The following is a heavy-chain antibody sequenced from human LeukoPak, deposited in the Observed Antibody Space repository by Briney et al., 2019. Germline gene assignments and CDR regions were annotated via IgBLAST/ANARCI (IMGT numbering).Heavy chain of an antibody. D-gene: IGHD3-22*01. CDR2: ISSSSSYI. V-gene: IGHV3-21*01. J-gene: IGHJ4*02. Sequence: PGGSLRLSCAASGFTFSTYSMNWVRQAPGKGLEWVSSISSSSSYIYYADSVKGRFTISRDNAKNSLYLRMNSLRAEDTAVYYCARDPREDYYDSSGYYLWYSDYWGQGTLVTVSS. CDR3: ARDPREDYYDSSGYYLWYSDY. CDR1: GFTFSTYS.